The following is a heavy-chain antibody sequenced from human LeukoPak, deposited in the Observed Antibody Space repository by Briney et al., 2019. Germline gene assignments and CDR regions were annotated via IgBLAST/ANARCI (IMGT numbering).Heavy chain of an antibody. CDR1: GFTFPTYT. J-gene: IGHJ1*01. Sequence: GGSLRLSCAASGFTFPTYTMSWVRQAPGKGLEWVSAIRSSGDSTYYADSAKGRFTISRDNPKNTLYLQMNSLRAEDTALYYCAKGGAVTGTMYFQYWGQGTLVTVSS. V-gene: IGHV3-23*01. CDR3: AKGGAVTGTMYFQY. D-gene: IGHD6-19*01. CDR2: IRSSGDST.